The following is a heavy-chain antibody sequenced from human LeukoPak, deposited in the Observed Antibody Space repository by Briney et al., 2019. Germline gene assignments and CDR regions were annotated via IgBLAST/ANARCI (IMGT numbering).Heavy chain of an antibody. CDR2: INHSGST. Sequence: SETLSLTCAVYGGSFSGYYWSWIRQPPGKGLEWIGEINHSGSTNYNPSLKSRVTISVDTSKNQFSLKLSSVTAADTAVYYCARGRGWNYYDSSALRRWGQGTVVTVSS. V-gene: IGHV4-34*01. D-gene: IGHD3-22*01. CDR1: GGSFSGYY. CDR3: ARGRGWNYYDSSALRR. J-gene: IGHJ3*01.